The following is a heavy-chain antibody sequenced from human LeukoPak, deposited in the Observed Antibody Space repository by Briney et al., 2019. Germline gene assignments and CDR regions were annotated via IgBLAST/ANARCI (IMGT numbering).Heavy chain of an antibody. CDR1: GGTFISYA. D-gene: IGHD3-10*01. CDR3: ASGLWFGELVSDYYYYGMDV. CDR2: IIPILGIA. V-gene: IGHV1-69*04. Sequence: SVKVSCKASGGTFISYAISWVRQAPGQGREWMGRIIPILGIANYSHKFQCRLTITADKSTRTPYMELSSLRSEHTAVYYCASGLWFGELVSDYYYYGMDVWGQGTTLTVSS. J-gene: IGHJ6*02.